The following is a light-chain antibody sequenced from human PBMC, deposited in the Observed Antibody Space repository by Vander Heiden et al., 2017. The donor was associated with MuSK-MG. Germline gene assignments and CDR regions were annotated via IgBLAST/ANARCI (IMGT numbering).Light chain of an antibody. V-gene: IGKV1-39*01. CDR1: QNIGNY. CDR3: QQGDTKPLT. Sequence: DIQMTQPPSSLSASVGDRVTIICRATQNIGNYLNWYQQKVGKAPQLLIYAATRLQSGVPSRCSGSGSGTGFTLSISRLQREDFATYYCQQGDTKPLTFGGGTKVEIK. J-gene: IGKJ4*01. CDR2: AAT.